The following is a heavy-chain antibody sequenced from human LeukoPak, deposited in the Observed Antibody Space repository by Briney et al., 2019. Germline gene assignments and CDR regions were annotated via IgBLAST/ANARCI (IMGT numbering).Heavy chain of an antibody. CDR1: GGSISSYY. CDR3: ARRAYCGGDCHFFDY. V-gene: IGHV4-59*08. Sequence: SETLSLTCTVSGGSISSYYWSWIWQPPGKGLEWIGYIYYSGSTNYNPSLKSRVTISVDTSKNQFSLKLSSVTAADTAVYYCARRAYCGGDCHFFDYWGQGTLVTVSS. D-gene: IGHD2-21*02. J-gene: IGHJ4*02. CDR2: IYYSGST.